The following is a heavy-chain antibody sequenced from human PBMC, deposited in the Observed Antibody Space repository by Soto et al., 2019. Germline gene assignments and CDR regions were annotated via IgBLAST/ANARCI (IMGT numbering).Heavy chain of an antibody. Sequence: QVQLVESGGGVVQPGTSLRLSCAASGFSFSSHGMHWVRQAPGKGLEWVALISFDGSIKYYADSVKGRLSISRDNSMNTLYLQMNSLRTEDTAVYYCAKYRGGSLGMTHYYYVLDVWGQGTTVTVSS. CDR3: AKYRGGSLGMTHYYYVLDV. D-gene: IGHD2-21*01. CDR2: ISFDGSIK. J-gene: IGHJ6*02. CDR1: GFSFSSHG. V-gene: IGHV3-30*18.